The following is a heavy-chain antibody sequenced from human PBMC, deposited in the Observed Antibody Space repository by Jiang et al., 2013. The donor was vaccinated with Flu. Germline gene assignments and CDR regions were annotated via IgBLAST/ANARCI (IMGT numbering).Heavy chain of an antibody. J-gene: IGHJ4*02. Sequence: KPTQTLTLTCTFSGFSLSTSGVGVGWIRQPPGKALEWLALIYWDDDKRYSPSLKSRLTITKDTSKNQVVLTMTNMDPVDTATYYCALTGSMVRGSYFDYWGQGTLVTVSS. CDR2: IYWDDDK. CDR3: ALTGSMVRGSYFDY. V-gene: IGHV2-5*02. D-gene: IGHD3-10*01. CDR1: GFSLSTSGVG.